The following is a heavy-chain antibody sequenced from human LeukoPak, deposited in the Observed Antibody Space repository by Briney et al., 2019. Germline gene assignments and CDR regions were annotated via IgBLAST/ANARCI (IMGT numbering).Heavy chain of an antibody. J-gene: IGHJ4*02. Sequence: SETLSLTCTVSGAPISSYYWSWIRQPPGKGLEWIGYIYYSGSTNYNPSLYNPSLNSRVTISVDTSKNQFSLKLSSVTAADTAVYYCASGPYPAAGTDHQFDYWGRGTLVTVSS. CDR1: GAPISSYY. V-gene: IGHV4-59*01. CDR3: ASGPYPAAGTDHQFDY. CDR2: IYYSGST. D-gene: IGHD6-13*01.